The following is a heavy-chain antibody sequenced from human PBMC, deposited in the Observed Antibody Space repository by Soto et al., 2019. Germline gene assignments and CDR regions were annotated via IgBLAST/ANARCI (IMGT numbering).Heavy chain of an antibody. Sequence: GGSLRLSCAASGFTFSDYYMSWIRQAPGKGLEWVSYISSSGSTIYYADSVKGRFTISRDNAKNSLYLQMNSLRAEDTAVYYCSRKSRAAPSVIYYYGMDVWGQGTTVTVSS. CDR3: SRKSRAAPSVIYYYGMDV. V-gene: IGHV3-11*01. CDR1: GFTFSDYY. CDR2: ISSSGSTI. J-gene: IGHJ6*02. D-gene: IGHD6-6*01.